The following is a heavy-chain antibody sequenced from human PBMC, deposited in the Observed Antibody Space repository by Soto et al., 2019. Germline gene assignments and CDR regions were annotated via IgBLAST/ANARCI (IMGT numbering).Heavy chain of an antibody. CDR1: GFTFSDYA. J-gene: IGHJ5*02. Sequence: EVPLMESGGGLIQPGGSLRLSCAAAGFTFSDYAMAWVRQVPGKGLEWVSGISDSGITTKYAASVKGRFTISRDNSKNTLFLQMTSLKAADTAVYYCAKDARRSGIVGQWVAWGQGALVTVSS. V-gene: IGHV3-23*01. D-gene: IGHD1-26*01. CDR3: AKDARRSGIVGQWVA. CDR2: ISDSGITT.